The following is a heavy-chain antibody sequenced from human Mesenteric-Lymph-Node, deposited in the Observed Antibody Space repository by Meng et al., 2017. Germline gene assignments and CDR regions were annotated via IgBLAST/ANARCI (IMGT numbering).Heavy chain of an antibody. V-gene: IGHV3-53*01. CDR2: IYSGGST. CDR3: AKDENDYSHYASFDI. J-gene: IGHJ3*02. CDR1: GFTVSSNY. Sequence: GESLKISCAASGFTVSSNYMSWVRQAPGKGLEWVSVIYSGGSTYYADSVKGRFTISRDNSKNTLYLQMNSLRAEDTAVYYCAKDENDYSHYASFDIWGQGTMVTVSS. D-gene: IGHD4-11*01.